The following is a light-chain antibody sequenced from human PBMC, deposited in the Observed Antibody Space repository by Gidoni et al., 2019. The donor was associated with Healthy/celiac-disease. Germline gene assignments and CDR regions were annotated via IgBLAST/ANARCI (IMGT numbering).Light chain of an antibody. CDR3: QQYGSSPLT. CDR2: GAS. CDR1: QSVSSRY. Sequence: EIVLTPSPGTLYLSPGERATLSCRASQSVSSRYLDWYQQKPGQAPRLLIYGASSRATGIPDRFSGSGSGTDFTLTISRLEPEDFAVYYCQQYGSSPLTFGQGTKVEIK. J-gene: IGKJ1*01. V-gene: IGKV3-20*01.